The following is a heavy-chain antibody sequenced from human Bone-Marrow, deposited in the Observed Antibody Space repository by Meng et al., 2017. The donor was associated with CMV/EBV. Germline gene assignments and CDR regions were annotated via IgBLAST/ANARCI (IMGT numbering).Heavy chain of an antibody. CDR3: ARESSGYYYRYYYGMDV. CDR1: GYTFTNYD. J-gene: IGHJ6*02. D-gene: IGHD3-22*01. V-gene: IGHV1-8*01. Sequence: ASVKVSCKASGYTFTNYDINWVRQATGQGPEWMGWMNPNNGNTGYAQKFQGRVTITRNTSINTAYIELRSLRSEDRAVYYCARESSGYYYRYYYGMDVWGQGTTVTVSS. CDR2: MNPNNGNT.